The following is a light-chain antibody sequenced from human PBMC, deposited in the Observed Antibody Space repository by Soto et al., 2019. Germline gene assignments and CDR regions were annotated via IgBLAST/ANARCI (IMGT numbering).Light chain of an antibody. Sequence: QSALTQPASVSGSPGQSITISCTGTSGDIGAYDYVSWYQQHPGKAPKLIIYEVNHRPSGISNRFSGSKSANTASLTISGRQAEDEADYYCYSYTTSSTWVFGGGTKLTVL. CDR2: EVN. CDR1: SGDIGAYDY. V-gene: IGLV2-14*01. J-gene: IGLJ3*02. CDR3: YSYTTSSTWV.